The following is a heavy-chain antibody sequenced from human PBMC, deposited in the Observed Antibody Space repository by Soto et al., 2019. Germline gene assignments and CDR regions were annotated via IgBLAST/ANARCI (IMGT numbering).Heavy chain of an antibody. CDR1: GYTFNEYY. CDR3: ARRLGGGGDYFYGMDV. V-gene: IGHV1-2*02. D-gene: IGHD3-10*01. J-gene: IGHJ6*02. CDR2: INPNSGGT. Sequence: QVQLVQSGAEVKKPGASVKVSCKTSGYTFNEYYIHWMRQVPGQGPEWMGWINPNSGGTKYAKKFQGVITMTSATSTSRGFMEVRRVRSDDTAVYYWARRLGGGGDYFYGMDVWGQGTAVTVSS.